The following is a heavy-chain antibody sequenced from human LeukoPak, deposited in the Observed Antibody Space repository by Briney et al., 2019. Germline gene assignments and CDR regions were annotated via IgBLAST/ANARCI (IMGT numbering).Heavy chain of an antibody. CDR3: AKDRDSSGYYNY. CDR2: ISGSGGST. J-gene: IGHJ4*02. D-gene: IGHD3-22*01. V-gene: IGHV3-23*01. Sequence: GGSLRLSCAASGFTFSSYAMSWVRQAPGKGLEWVSAISGSGGSTYYADSVKGRFTISRDNSKNTLYLQMNSPRAEDTAVYYCAKDRDSSGYYNYWGQGTLVTVSS. CDR1: GFTFSSYA.